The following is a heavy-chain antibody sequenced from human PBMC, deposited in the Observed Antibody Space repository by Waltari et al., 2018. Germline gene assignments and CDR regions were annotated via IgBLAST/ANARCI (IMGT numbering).Heavy chain of an antibody. CDR2: IQPDGGDK. V-gene: IGHV3-30*02. CDR3: AKDLKGAWTIDY. D-gene: IGHD1-26*01. CDR1: GFSFGAFA. J-gene: IGHJ4*02. Sequence: QVHLVESGGGVVQPGGFLRLSWAASGFSFGAFAMYGVRQAPGKGLEWVAHIQPDGGDKFYGDSVKGRFSISRDDSRNTLFLQMNSLRDEDTAVYYCAKDLKGAWTIDYWGQGTLVTVSS.